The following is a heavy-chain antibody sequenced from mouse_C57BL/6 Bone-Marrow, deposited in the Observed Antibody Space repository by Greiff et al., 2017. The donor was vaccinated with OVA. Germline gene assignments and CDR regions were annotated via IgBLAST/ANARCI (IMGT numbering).Heavy chain of an antibody. V-gene: IGHV1-18*01. CDR2: INPNNGGT. CDR1: GYTFTDYN. Sequence: VQLKQSGPELVKPGASVKIPCKASGYTFTDYNMDWVKQSHGKSLEWIGDINPNNGGTIYNQKFKGKATLTVDKSSSTAYMELRSLTSEDTAVYYCALYYGSRKYYAMDYWGQGTSVTVSS. D-gene: IGHD1-1*01. J-gene: IGHJ4*01. CDR3: ALYYGSRKYYAMDY.